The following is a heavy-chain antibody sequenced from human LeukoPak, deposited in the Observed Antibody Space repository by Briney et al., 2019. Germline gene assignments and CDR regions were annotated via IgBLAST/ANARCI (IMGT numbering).Heavy chain of an antibody. CDR1: GYTFMYY. CDR2: INPNSGGT. V-gene: IGHV1-2*02. J-gene: IGHJ1*01. Sequence: ASVKVSCKASGYTFMYYIHWVRQAPGQGLEWMGWINPNSGGTNYAQKFQGRVTMTRDTSISTAYMELSRLRSDDTAVYYCARDYNGGIAVAGHRYFQHWGQGTLVTVSS. CDR3: ARDYNGGIAVAGHRYFQH. D-gene: IGHD6-19*01.